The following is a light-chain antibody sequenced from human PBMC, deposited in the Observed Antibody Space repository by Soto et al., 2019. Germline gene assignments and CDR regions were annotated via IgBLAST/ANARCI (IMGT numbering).Light chain of an antibody. Sequence: QSALTQPASVSGSPGQSITISCTGTSSDVGGYNYVSWYQQHPGKAPKLMIYDVSNRPSGVSNRFSGCKSGNTASLTISGLQAEDEADYYCSSYTSRSTQVFGTGTKLTVL. CDR2: DVS. J-gene: IGLJ1*01. CDR1: SSDVGGYNY. CDR3: SSYTSRSTQV. V-gene: IGLV2-14*01.